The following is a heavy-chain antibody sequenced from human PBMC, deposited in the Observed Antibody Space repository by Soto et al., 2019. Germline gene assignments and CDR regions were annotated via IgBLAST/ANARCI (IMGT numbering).Heavy chain of an antibody. CDR1: GYTLTSYG. Sequence: ASVKVSCKASGYTLTSYGISWVRQAPGQGLEWMGWISAYNGNTNYAQKLQGRVTMTTDTSTSTAYMELRSLRSDDTAVYYCARDQVPPGYYYYGMDVWGQGTTVTVSS. CDR2: ISAYNGNT. CDR3: ARDQVPPGYYYYGMDV. J-gene: IGHJ6*02. V-gene: IGHV1-18*01.